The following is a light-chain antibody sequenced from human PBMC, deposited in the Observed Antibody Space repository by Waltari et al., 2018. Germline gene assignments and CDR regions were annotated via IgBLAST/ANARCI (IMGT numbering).Light chain of an antibody. J-gene: IGKJ1*01. CDR2: GAS. V-gene: IGKV3-20*01. CDR3: QQYGTSPGT. Sequence: ETVLTQSPGTLSLSPGERATLSGRASQSVSSNYLAWYQQKPGQAPRLLIYGASTRATGIPDRFSGSGSGTDFTLTISRLEPEDFAVYYCQQYGTSPGTFGQGTKVEIK. CDR1: QSVSSNY.